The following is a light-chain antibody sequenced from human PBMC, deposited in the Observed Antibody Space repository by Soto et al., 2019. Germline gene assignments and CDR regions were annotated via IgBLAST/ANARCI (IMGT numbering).Light chain of an antibody. CDR3: QQYNEWPLT. V-gene: IGKV3-15*01. CDR2: HAS. Sequence: EIVMTQSPATLSVSPGERATLSCRASQSVSNNLAWYQQKPGQAPRLLIYHASTGATGIPARFSGSGSGTELTLTISSVQSVDFAVYYCQQYNEWPLTFGGGTKVEIK. J-gene: IGKJ4*01. CDR1: QSVSNN.